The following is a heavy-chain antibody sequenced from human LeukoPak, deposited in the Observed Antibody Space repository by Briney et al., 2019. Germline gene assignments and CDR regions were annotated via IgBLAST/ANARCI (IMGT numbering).Heavy chain of an antibody. Sequence: SETLSLTCTVSGGSISSYYWSWIRQPPGKGLEWIGYIYYSGTTNYNPSLKSRVTISVDTSKNQFSLKLSSVTAADTAVYYCARDYPVLRFLEWPCRFDPWGQGTLVTVSS. CDR1: GGSISSYY. V-gene: IGHV4-59*01. CDR2: IYYSGTT. D-gene: IGHD3-3*01. J-gene: IGHJ5*02. CDR3: ARDYPVLRFLEWPCRFDP.